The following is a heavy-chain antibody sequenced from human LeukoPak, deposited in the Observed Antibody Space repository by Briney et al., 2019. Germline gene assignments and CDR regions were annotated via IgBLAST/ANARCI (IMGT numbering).Heavy chain of an antibody. CDR3: AKGRKRFGEISFDY. V-gene: IGHV3-23*01. Sequence: GGSLRLSCAASGFTFSSYAMSWVRQAPGKGLEWVSAISGSGGSTCYADSVKGRFTISRDNSKNTLYLQMNSLRAEDTAVYYCAKGRKRFGEISFDYWGQGTLVTVSS. D-gene: IGHD3-10*01. CDR2: ISGSGGST. CDR1: GFTFSSYA. J-gene: IGHJ4*02.